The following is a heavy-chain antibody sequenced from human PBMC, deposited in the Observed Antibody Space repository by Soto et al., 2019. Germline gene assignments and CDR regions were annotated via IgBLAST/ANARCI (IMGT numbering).Heavy chain of an antibody. CDR1: GFTFSDHY. CDR2: TRNKANSYAT. D-gene: IGHD3-10*01. J-gene: IGHJ4*02. V-gene: IGHV3-72*01. Sequence: EVQLVESGGGLVQPGGSLRLSCAASGFTFSDHYMDWVRQAPGKGLEWVGRTRNKANSYATEYAASVKGRFTISRDDSKNSLYLQMNSLKTDDTAVYYCVRVRGGDTYHFDYWGPGTLVTVSS. CDR3: VRVRGGDTYHFDY.